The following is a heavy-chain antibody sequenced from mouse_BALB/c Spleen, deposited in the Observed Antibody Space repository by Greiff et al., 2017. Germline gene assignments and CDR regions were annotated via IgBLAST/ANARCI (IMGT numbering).Heavy chain of an antibody. CDR3: ARHGSYDAMDY. CDR2: ISSGGSYT. Sequence: EVKLMESGGDLVKPGGSLKLSCAASGFTFSSYGMSWVRQTPDKRLEWVATISSGGSYTYYPDSVKGRFTISRDNAKNTLYLQMSSLKSEDTAMYYCARHGSYDAMDYWGQGTSVTVSS. V-gene: IGHV5-6*01. CDR1: GFTFSSYG. J-gene: IGHJ4*01. D-gene: IGHD1-1*01.